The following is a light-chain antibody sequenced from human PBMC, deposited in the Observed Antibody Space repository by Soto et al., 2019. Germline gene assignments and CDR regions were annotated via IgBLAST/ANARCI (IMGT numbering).Light chain of an antibody. CDR3: CSYAGSSTPNWV. CDR2: EVS. CDR1: SSDVGSYNL. Sequence: QAVVTQPASVSGSPGQSITISCTGTSSDVGSYNLVSWYQQHPGKAPKLMIYEVSKRPSGVSNRFSGSKSGNTASLTISGLQAKDEADYYCCSYAGSSTPNWVFGGGTKLTVL. V-gene: IGLV2-23*02. J-gene: IGLJ3*02.